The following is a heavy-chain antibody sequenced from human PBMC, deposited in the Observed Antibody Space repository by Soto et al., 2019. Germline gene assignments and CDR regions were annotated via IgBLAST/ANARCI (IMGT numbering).Heavy chain of an antibody. CDR1: GFTFSSYG. CDR3: ARGDYGNEYFQH. D-gene: IGHD4-17*01. Sequence: GGSLRLSCAASGFTFSSYGMHWVRQAPGKGLEWVAVISYDGSNKYYADSVKGRFTISRDNSKNTLYLQMNSLRAEDTAVYYCARGDYGNEYFQHWGQGTLVTVSS. CDR2: ISYDGSNK. J-gene: IGHJ1*01. V-gene: IGHV3-30*03.